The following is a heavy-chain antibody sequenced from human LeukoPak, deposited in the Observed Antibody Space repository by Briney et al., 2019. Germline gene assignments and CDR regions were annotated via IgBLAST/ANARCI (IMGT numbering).Heavy chain of an antibody. CDR2: IIPIFGTA. D-gene: IGHD6-13*01. Sequence: RASVKVSCKASGGTFSSYAISWVRQAPGQGLEWMGGIIPIFGTANYAQKFQGRVTITADGSTSTAYMELSSLRSEDTAVYYCARVYYVGGQQLVRYFDYWGQGTLVTVSS. V-gene: IGHV1-69*13. CDR1: GGTFSSYA. CDR3: ARVYYVGGQQLVRYFDY. J-gene: IGHJ4*02.